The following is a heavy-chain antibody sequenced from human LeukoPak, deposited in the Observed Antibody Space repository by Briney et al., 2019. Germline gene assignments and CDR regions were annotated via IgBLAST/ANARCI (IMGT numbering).Heavy chain of an antibody. Sequence: ASVKVSCKASGYTFTSKGINWVRQAPGQGLEWMGWISAYNGNTNYAQNLQGRVTMTTDTSTSTAYMELRSLRSDDTAVFYCARAPKDFWSGHEYYFDYWGQGTLVTVSS. CDR1: GYTFTSKG. CDR2: ISAYNGNT. V-gene: IGHV1-18*01. J-gene: IGHJ4*02. D-gene: IGHD3-3*01. CDR3: ARAPKDFWSGHEYYFDY.